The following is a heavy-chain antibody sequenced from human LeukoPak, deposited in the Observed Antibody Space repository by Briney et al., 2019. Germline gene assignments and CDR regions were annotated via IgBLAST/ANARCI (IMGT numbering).Heavy chain of an antibody. D-gene: IGHD5-24*01. Sequence: PSETLSLTCTVSGGSISSSSYYWGWIRQPPGKGLEWIGSIYYSGSTYYNPSLKSRVTISVDTSKNQFSLKLSSVTAADTAVYYCARAHSRGYYYYMDVWGKGTTVTISS. CDR3: ARAHSRGYYYYMDV. J-gene: IGHJ6*03. V-gene: IGHV4-39*07. CDR2: IYYSGST. CDR1: GGSISSSSYY.